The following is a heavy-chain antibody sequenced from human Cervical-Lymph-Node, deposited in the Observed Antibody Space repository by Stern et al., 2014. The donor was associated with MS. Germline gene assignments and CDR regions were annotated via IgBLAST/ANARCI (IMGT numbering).Heavy chain of an antibody. D-gene: IGHD2-15*01. CDR3: ARFPYCSGGSCYYGMDV. J-gene: IGHJ6*02. Sequence: VHLVESGAEVKKPGASVKVSCKASGYTFTGHDINWVRQATGQGLEWMGWMNPNSGNTDYAQKFQGRVTMTRNTSISTVYMELSSLTSEDTAVYYCARFPYCSGGSCYYGMDVWGQGTTVTVSS. CDR1: GYTFTGHD. V-gene: IGHV1-8*01. CDR2: MNPNSGNT.